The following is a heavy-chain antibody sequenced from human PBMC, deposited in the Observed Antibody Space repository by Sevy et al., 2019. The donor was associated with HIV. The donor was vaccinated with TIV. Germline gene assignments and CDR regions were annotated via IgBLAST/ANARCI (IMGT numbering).Heavy chain of an antibody. J-gene: IGHJ3*02. D-gene: IGHD3-3*01. CDR3: ARVRELGVFGVVIPMGGQAFDI. Sequence: ASVKVSCKASGYTFTSYYMHWVRQAPGQGLEWMGIINPSGGSTSYAQKFQGRVTMTRDTSTSTVYMELSSLRSEDTAVYYVARVRELGVFGVVIPMGGQAFDIWGQGTMVTVSS. V-gene: IGHV1-46*03. CDR1: GYTFTSYY. CDR2: INPSGGST.